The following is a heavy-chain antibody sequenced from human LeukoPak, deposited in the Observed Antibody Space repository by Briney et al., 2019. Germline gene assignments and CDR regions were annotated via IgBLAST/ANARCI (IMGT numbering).Heavy chain of an antibody. CDR3: ARIRLGYCSSTSCPSGAHYYYGMDV. CDR2: IIPIFGTA. Sequence: SVKVSCKASGGTFSSHAISWVRQAPGQGLEWMGGIIPIFGTANYAQKFQGRVTITADESTSTAYMELSSLRSEDTAVYYCARIRLGYCSSTSCPSGAHYYYGMDVWGQGTTVTVSS. V-gene: IGHV1-69*13. J-gene: IGHJ6*02. CDR1: GGTFSSHA. D-gene: IGHD2-2*01.